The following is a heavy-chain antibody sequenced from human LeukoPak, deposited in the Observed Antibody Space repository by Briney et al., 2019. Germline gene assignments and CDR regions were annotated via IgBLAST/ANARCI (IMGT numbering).Heavy chain of an antibody. J-gene: IGHJ3*02. D-gene: IGHD3-3*01. CDR3: ARDRATIFGVVVIVDAFEI. CDR1: GYTFTGYY. Sequence: ASVKVSCKASGYTFTGYYIHWVRQAPGQGLEWMGWINPNSGDTIYAQKFQGRVTMTRDTSINTAYMELSSLRSDDTAVYYCARDRATIFGVVVIVDAFEIWGQGTMVTVSS. V-gene: IGHV1-2*02. CDR2: INPNSGDT.